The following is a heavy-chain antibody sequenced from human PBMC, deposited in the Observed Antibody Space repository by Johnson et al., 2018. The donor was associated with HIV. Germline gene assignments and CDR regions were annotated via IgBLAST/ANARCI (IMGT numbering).Heavy chain of an antibody. CDR2: LRYDGTNK. CDR3: ARDDLRDTGAFDI. V-gene: IGHV3-30*02. J-gene: IGHJ3*02. D-gene: IGHD2-8*02. Sequence: VQLVESGGGVVQPGGSLRLSCAASGFNFNGFGMHWVRQAPGKGLEWVAFLRYDGTNKNYGDSVKGRFTISRDNSKNTLYLQMISLRAEDTAMYYCARDDLRDTGAFDIWGQGTMVTVSS. CDR1: GFNFNGFG.